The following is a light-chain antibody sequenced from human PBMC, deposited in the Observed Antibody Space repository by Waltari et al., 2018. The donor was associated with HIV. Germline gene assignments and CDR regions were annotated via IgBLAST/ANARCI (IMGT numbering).Light chain of an antibody. CDR3: SSYAGSNNLV. CDR1: TRNAGGYTH. J-gene: IGLJ2*01. Sequence: QSAPTQPPSPSGSPGQSLTLSSPGTTRNAGGYTHVSWYQQRAGKAPNLMIDEVSNRPSGVPDRFSGSKSGSTASLTVSGLQAKDEADYYCSSYAGSNNLVFGGGTKLPVL. CDR2: EVS. V-gene: IGLV2-8*01.